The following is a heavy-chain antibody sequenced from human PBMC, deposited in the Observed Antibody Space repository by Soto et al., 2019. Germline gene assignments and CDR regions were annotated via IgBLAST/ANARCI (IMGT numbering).Heavy chain of an antibody. CDR2: IIPIFGTA. CDR3: ARKGIAAQTNWFDP. D-gene: IGHD6-6*01. V-gene: IGHV1-69*13. Sequence: SVKVSCKASGGTFSSYAISWVRQAPGQGLEWMGGIIPIFGTANYAQKFQGRVTITADESTSTAYMGLSSLRSEDTAVYYCARKGIAAQTNWFDPWGQGTLVTVSS. J-gene: IGHJ5*02. CDR1: GGTFSSYA.